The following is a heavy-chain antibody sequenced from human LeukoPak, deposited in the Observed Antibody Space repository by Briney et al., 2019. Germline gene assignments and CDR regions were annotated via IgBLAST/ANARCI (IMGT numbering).Heavy chain of an antibody. CDR2: IIPIFGTA. CDR1: GGTFSSYA. D-gene: IGHD3-9*01. CDR3: ARGGYYDILTGYYRHLDY. J-gene: IGHJ4*02. V-gene: IGHV1-69*01. Sequence: ASVKVPCKASGGTFSSYAISWVRQAPGQGLEWMGGIIPIFGTANYAQKFQGRVTITADESTSTAYMELSSLRSEDTAVYYCARGGYYDILTGYYRHLDYWGQGTLVTVSS.